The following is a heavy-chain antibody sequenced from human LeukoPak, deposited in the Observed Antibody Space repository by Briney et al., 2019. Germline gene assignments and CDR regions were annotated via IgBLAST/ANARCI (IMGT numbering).Heavy chain of an antibody. CDR2: VNHSGST. J-gene: IGHJ4*02. CDR1: GGSFSGYY. CDR3: ARGPYCSSTSCYSRRIDY. Sequence: SETLSLTCAVYGGSFSGYYWSWIRQPPGKGLEWIGEVNHSGSTNYNPSLKSRVTISVDTSKNQFSLKLSSVTAADTAVYYCARGPYCSSTSCYSRRIDYWGQGTLVTVSS. V-gene: IGHV4-34*01. D-gene: IGHD2-2*01.